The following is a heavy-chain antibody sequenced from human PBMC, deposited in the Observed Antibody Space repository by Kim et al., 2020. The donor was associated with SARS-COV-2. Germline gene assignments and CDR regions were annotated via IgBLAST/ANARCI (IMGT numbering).Heavy chain of an antibody. CDR3: ARHNISTNAFDI. CDR2: IYRDGTT. V-gene: IGHV4-4*02. D-gene: IGHD3-22*01. Sequence: SETLSLTCVLSGVSITSNYWWCWVRQPPGKRLEFTAEIYRDGTTNYNPSLRGRVTISLDKSKNQVSLTLTTVTAVDTSIYYCARHNISTNAFDIEGQGP. J-gene: IGHJ3*02. CDR1: GVSITSNYW.